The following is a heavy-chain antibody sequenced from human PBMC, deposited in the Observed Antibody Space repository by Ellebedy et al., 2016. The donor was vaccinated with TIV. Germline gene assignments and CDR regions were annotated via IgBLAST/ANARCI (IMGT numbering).Heavy chain of an antibody. CDR3: VKDTAPYYGVFDY. Sequence: GESLKISCTTSGFIFNNYGMHWVRQAPGKGLEWVAVIWYDGSNRHYADSVKGRFTISRDDSKNTVYLQLNNLTAEDTATYFCVKDTAPYYGVFDYWGQGALVTVSS. D-gene: IGHD3-3*01. V-gene: IGHV3-33*06. J-gene: IGHJ4*02. CDR2: IWYDGSNR. CDR1: GFIFNNYG.